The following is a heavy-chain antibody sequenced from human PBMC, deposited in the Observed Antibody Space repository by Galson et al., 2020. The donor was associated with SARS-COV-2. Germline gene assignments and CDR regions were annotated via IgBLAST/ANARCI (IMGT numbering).Heavy chain of an antibody. V-gene: IGHV3-30*04. CDR3: ARETDEYTSSWYDY. Sequence: GGSLRLSCAASGFTFSSFPMHWVRQAPGKGLEWVAIISYDGSNKHYADSVKGRFTISRDNSKNTVYLQINSLRPEDTAVYYCARETDEYTSSWYDYWGQGTLVTVSS. J-gene: IGHJ4*02. D-gene: IGHD6-19*01. CDR2: ISYDGSNK. CDR1: GFTFSSFP.